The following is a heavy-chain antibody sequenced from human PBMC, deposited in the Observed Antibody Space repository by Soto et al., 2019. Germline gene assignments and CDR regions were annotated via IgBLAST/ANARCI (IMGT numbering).Heavy chain of an antibody. Sequence: QVQLVESGGGVVQPGKSLRLSCDVSGFPLTDYGMHWVRQAPGKGLEWVAVIWFDESRKYYADSEKGRFTISRDTSKNTVYLKMNSLRVEDTAVYYWASERGSSGFDDWGQGPLVTVSS. D-gene: IGHD1-26*01. CDR1: GFPLTDYG. V-gene: IGHV3-33*01. CDR2: IWFDESRK. CDR3: ASERGSSGFDD. J-gene: IGHJ4*02.